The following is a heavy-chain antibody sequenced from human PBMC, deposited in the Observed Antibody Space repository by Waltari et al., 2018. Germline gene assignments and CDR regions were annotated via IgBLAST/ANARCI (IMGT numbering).Heavy chain of an antibody. V-gene: IGHV3-7*04. CDR2: IKQDGSEK. J-gene: IGHJ3*02. Sequence: EVQLVESGGGLVQPGGSLRLSCAASGFTFSSYWMYWVRQAPGKGLEWVANIKQDGSEKYYVDYVKGRFTISRENAKNSLYLQMNSLRAEDTAVYYCARPFRIGWYEGIVDIWGQGTMVTVSS. CDR1: GFTFSSYW. D-gene: IGHD6-19*01. CDR3: ARPFRIGWYEGIVDI.